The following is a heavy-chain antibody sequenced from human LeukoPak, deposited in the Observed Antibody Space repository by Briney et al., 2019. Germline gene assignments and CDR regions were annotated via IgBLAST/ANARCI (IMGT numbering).Heavy chain of an antibody. J-gene: IGHJ4*02. Sequence: ASVKVSCKASGYTFTSYYMHWVRQAPGQGLEWMGWINPNSGGTNYAQKFQGRVTMTRDTSISTAYMELSRLRSDDTAVYYCARDPDSETYFDYWGQGTLVTVSS. V-gene: IGHV1-2*02. CDR3: ARDPDSETYFDY. D-gene: IGHD1-26*01. CDR1: GYTFTSYY. CDR2: INPNSGGT.